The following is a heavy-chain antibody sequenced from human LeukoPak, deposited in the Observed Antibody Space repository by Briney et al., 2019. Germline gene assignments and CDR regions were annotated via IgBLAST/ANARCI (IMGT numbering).Heavy chain of an antibody. Sequence: SQTLSLTCTVSGGSISSGDYYWRWIRQPPGKGLEWIGYIYYSGSTYYNPSLKSRVTISVDTSKNQFSLKLSSVTAADTAVYYCACYSSGFLFDYWGQGTLVTVSS. CDR3: ACYSSGFLFDY. J-gene: IGHJ4*02. CDR2: IYYSGST. CDR1: GGSISSGDYY. V-gene: IGHV4-30-4*08. D-gene: IGHD3-22*01.